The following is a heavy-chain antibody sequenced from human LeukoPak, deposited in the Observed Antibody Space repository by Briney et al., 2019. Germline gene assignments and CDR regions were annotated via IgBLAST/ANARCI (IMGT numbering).Heavy chain of an antibody. V-gene: IGHV3-74*01. D-gene: IGHD6-13*01. CDR2: IDSDGSSR. Sequence: GGSLRLSCAASGFSFSNYWMHWVRQAPGKGLVWVSRIDSDGSSRNYADSVRGRFTISRDNAKNTLYLQMNSLRVEDTAVYYCASASSHRIAAGGDYWGQGTLVTVSS. CDR3: ASASSHRIAAGGDY. J-gene: IGHJ4*02. CDR1: GFSFSNYW.